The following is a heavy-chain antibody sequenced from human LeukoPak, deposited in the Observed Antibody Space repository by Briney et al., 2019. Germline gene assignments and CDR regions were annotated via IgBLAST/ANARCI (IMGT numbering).Heavy chain of an antibody. D-gene: IGHD3-10*01. Sequence: GESLKISCQGSGYSFINYWIAWVRQMPGKGLEWMGIIYPSDSDTRYSPSFQGQVTISADRSISTAYLQWSSLKASDTAMYYCATDYYDSGTYYWGQGTLVTVSS. J-gene: IGHJ4*02. V-gene: IGHV5-51*01. CDR2: IYPSDSDT. CDR1: GYSFINYW. CDR3: ATDYYDSGTYY.